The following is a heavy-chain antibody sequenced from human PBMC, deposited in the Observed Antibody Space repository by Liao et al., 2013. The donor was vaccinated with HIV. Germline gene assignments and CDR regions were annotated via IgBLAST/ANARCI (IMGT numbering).Heavy chain of an antibody. Sequence: QLQLQESDSGLVKPSQTLSLTCTVSGASLSYGGYSWSWIRQTPGKGLEWIGYFYHSGTTFYNPSLMSRVSISVDRSRNQFSLRLTSVTAADTAVYFCARAVSSDNYHDAFDFWGRGQWSPSLQ. V-gene: IGHV4-30-2*01. CDR2: FYHSGTT. D-gene: IGHD6-19*01. CDR3: ARAVSSDNYHDAFDF. CDR1: GASLSYGGYS. J-gene: IGHJ3*01.